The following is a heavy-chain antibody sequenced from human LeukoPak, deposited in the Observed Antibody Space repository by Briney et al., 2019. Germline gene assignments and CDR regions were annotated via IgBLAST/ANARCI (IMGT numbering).Heavy chain of an antibody. Sequence: SETLSLTCTVSGGSISSYYWSWIRQPPGKGLEWIGYIYYSGSTNYNPSLKSRVTISVDASKNQFSLKLSSVTAADTAVYCCAGHLTGDYFDYWGQGTLVTVSS. CDR1: GGSISSYY. V-gene: IGHV4-59*08. J-gene: IGHJ4*02. CDR3: AGHLTGDYFDY. CDR2: IYYSGST. D-gene: IGHD1-14*01.